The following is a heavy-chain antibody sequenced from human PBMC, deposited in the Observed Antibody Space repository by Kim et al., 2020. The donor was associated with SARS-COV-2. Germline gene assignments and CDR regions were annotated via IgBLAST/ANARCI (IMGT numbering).Heavy chain of an antibody. D-gene: IGHD3-22*01. Sequence: ASVKVSCKASGYTFTGYYMHWVRQAPGQGLEWMGRINPNSGGTNYTQNFQGRVTMTRDTSISTAYMELSRLRSDDTAVYYCARPGSSGYYTDYFDYWGQGTLVTVAS. J-gene: IGHJ4*02. CDR1: GYTFTGYY. CDR2: INPNSGGT. V-gene: IGHV1-2*06. CDR3: ARPGSSGYYTDYFDY.